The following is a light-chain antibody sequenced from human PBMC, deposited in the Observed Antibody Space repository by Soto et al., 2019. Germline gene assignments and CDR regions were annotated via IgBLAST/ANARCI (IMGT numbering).Light chain of an antibody. Sequence: EIVLTQSPGTLSLSPGERATLSCRASQSVSSSYLAWHQQKPGQAPRLLIYGASSRATGIPDRFSGSGSGTDFTLTISRLEPEDFAVYYCQQHGSSPPNTFGQGTKLEIK. J-gene: IGKJ2*01. CDR3: QQHGSSPPNT. V-gene: IGKV3-20*01. CDR1: QSVSSSY. CDR2: GAS.